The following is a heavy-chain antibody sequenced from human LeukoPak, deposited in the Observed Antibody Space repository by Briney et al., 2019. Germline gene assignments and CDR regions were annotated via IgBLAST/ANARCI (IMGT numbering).Heavy chain of an antibody. J-gene: IGHJ4*02. Sequence: SETLSLTCTVSGGSISSYYWSWIRQPPGKGLEWIGYIYYSGSTNYNASLKSRVTISVDTSKNQFSLKLSSVTAADTAVYYCAKTRDEYYYGSGSPYYFDYWGQGTLVTVSS. CDR3: AKTRDEYYYGSGSPYYFDY. D-gene: IGHD3-10*01. CDR2: IYYSGST. CDR1: GGSISSYY. V-gene: IGHV4-59*08.